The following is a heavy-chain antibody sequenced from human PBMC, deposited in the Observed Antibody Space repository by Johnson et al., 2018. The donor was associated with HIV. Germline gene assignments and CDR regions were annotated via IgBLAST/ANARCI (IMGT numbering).Heavy chain of an antibody. V-gene: IGHV3-53*01. Sequence: VQLVESGGGLIQPGGSLRLSCAASGFTVSSNYMSWVRQAPGKGLEWVSVIYFGGSTYYADSVKGRFTISRDNSKNTLYLQMNSLRADVTAVYYCARERDDSCGYSSHDAFNIWGQGTIVTVSS. CDR1: GFTVSSNY. D-gene: IGHD3-22*01. CDR2: IYFGGST. J-gene: IGHJ3*02. CDR3: ARERDDSCGYSSHDAFNI.